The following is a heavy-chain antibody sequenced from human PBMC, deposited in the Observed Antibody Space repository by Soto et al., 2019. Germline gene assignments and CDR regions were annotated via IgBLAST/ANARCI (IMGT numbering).Heavy chain of an antibody. CDR2: IFYTGTT. D-gene: IGHD4-4*01. Sequence: QVRLQESGPGLVTPSQTLSLTCTVSGDSVNNKGYYCNWIRQHPGKGLEWIGYIFYTGTTHYNPTLKSRATISADTSKNPCSLRLPSVTAADTALYYSVLPRGLQCLNLDSWGQGTLVTVTS. J-gene: IGHJ4*02. CDR3: VLPRGLQCLNLDS. V-gene: IGHV4-31*04. CDR1: GDSVNNKGYY.